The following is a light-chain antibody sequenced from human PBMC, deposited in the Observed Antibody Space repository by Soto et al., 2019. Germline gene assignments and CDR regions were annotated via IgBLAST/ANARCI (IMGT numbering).Light chain of an antibody. Sequence: QSALTQPASVSGSPGPSITISCTGTSSDVGSYNLVSWYQQHPGKAPKLMIYEGSKRPSGVSNRFSGSKSGNTASLTISGLQAEDEADYYCCSYAGSSTSVVFGGGTQLTVL. J-gene: IGLJ2*01. CDR1: SSDVGSYNL. CDR2: EGS. CDR3: CSYAGSSTSVV. V-gene: IGLV2-23*01.